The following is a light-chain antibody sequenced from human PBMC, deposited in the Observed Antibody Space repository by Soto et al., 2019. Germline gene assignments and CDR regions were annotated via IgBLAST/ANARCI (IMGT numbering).Light chain of an antibody. J-gene: IGLJ3*02. CDR1: TSNIGRDS. CDR2: SNN. Sequence: QSVLTQPHSAYGTPGQRVTISCSGGTSNIGRDSVNWYQHFPGTAPKVLIYSNNQRPSGVPDRFSGSKSGTSASLAISGLQSEDEADYYCAVWDGSLNGWLFGGGTQLTVL. V-gene: IGLV1-44*01. CDR3: AVWDGSLNGWL.